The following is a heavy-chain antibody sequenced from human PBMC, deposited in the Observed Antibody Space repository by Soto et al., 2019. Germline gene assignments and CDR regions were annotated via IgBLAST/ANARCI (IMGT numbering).Heavy chain of an antibody. CDR1: GFNFKKFA. CDR3: AKADGEQWLIPHLDN. V-gene: IGHV3-23*01. CDR2: IRCCGGST. J-gene: IGHJ4*02. Sequence: EVQLLESGGGVVQPGGSLRLSCEASGFNFKKFAMGWVRQAPGEGLEWVSGIRCCGGSTSYADSVKGRFTLARDDSKNTLSMQLNSLRFEDTARYFCAKADGEQWLIPHLDNWGQGTLVTVS. D-gene: IGHD6-19*01.